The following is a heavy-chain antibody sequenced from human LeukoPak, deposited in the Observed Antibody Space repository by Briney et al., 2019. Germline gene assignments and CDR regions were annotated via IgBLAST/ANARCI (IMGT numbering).Heavy chain of an antibody. V-gene: IGHV3-53*01. CDR1: GFTVSSNY. J-gene: IGHJ3*02. D-gene: IGHD3-22*01. CDR2: IYSGGST. Sequence: GGSLRLSCAASGFTVSSNYMSWVRQAPGKGLEWVSVIYSGGSTYYADSMKGRFTISRDNSKNTVYLQMNSLRAEDTAVYYCARDLTTYYYDRRDTFDIWGQGTMVTVSS. CDR3: ARDLTTYYYDRRDTFDI.